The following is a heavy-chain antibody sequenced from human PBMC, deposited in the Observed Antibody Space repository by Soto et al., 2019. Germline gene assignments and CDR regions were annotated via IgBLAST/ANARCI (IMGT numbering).Heavy chain of an antibody. CDR3: ARGGGFCGDDCYKGGVDY. V-gene: IGHV3-30-3*01. CDR1: GFTFSPYT. CDR2: ISYDGSNK. Sequence: SLRLSCAVSGFTFSPYTMHWVRQAPGKGLEWVAVISYDGSNKYYADSVKGRFTISRDNSKNTLYLQMNSLRPEDTSVYYCARGGGFCGDDCYKGGVDYSGQGTLVTVSS. J-gene: IGHJ4*02. D-gene: IGHD2-21*02.